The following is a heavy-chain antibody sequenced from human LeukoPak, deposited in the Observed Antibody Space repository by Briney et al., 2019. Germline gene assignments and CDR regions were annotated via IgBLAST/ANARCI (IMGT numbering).Heavy chain of an antibody. Sequence: GGSLRLSCAASGFTFSDYYMSWIRQAPGKGLEWVSVIYSGGSTYYADSVKGRFTISRHNSKNTLYLQMNSLRAEDTAVYYCARVRDNWFDPWGQGTLVTVSS. CDR3: ARVRDNWFDP. J-gene: IGHJ5*02. D-gene: IGHD3-10*01. V-gene: IGHV3-53*04. CDR2: IYSGGST. CDR1: GFTFSDYY.